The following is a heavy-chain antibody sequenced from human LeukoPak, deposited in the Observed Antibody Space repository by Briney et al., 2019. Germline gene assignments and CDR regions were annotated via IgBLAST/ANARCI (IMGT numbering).Heavy chain of an antibody. CDR3: ARGRALTVTTSHYDY. CDR1: GGSISSGGYS. V-gene: IGHV4-30-2*01. CDR2: IYHSGST. Sequence: SQTLSLTCAVSGGSISSGGYSWSWIRQPPGKGLEWIGYIYHSGSTYYNPSLKSRVTISVDRSKNQFSLKLSSATAADTAVYYCARGRALTVTTSHYDYWGQGTLVTVSS. J-gene: IGHJ4*02. D-gene: IGHD4-17*01.